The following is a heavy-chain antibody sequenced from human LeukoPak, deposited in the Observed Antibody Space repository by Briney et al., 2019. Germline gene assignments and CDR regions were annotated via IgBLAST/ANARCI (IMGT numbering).Heavy chain of an antibody. CDR3: AKARRDSSGYYVYYFDY. D-gene: IGHD3-22*01. V-gene: IGHV3-30*04. J-gene: IGHJ4*02. CDR1: GFTFSSYA. Sequence: GGSLRLSCAASGFTFSSYAMHWVRQAPGKGLEWVAVISYDGSNKYYADSVKGRFTISRDNSKNTLYLQMNSLRAEDTAVYYCAKARRDSSGYYVYYFDYWGQGTLVTVSS. CDR2: ISYDGSNK.